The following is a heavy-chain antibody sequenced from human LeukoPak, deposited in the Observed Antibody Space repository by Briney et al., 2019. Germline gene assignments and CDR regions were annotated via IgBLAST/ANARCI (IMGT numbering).Heavy chain of an antibody. CDR3: ARVRYCSSTSCYSKSAFDI. J-gene: IGHJ3*02. CDR2: INHSGST. V-gene: IGHV4-34*01. Sequence: SETLSLTCAVYGGSFSGYYWSWIRQPPGKALEWIGEINHSGSTNYNPSLKSRVTISVDTSKNQFSLKLSSVAAADTAVYYCARVRYCSSTSCYSKSAFDIWGQGTMVTVSS. D-gene: IGHD2-2*01. CDR1: GGSFSGYY.